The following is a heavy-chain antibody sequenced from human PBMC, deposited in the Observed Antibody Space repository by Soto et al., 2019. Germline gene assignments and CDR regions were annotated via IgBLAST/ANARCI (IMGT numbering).Heavy chain of an antibody. V-gene: IGHV4-30-4*01. CDR3: AGDSNGWGGVGARPFDY. J-gene: IGHJ4*02. D-gene: IGHD3-16*01. Sequence: PSETLSLTCNVSGGSFSSGAFYWSWIRQPQGKGLEWIGYLYNSGSTDYNPSLKRRLTISVDTSKNQFSLRLSSVTAADTAVYYCAGDSNGWGGVGARPFDYWGQGTLVTVSS. CDR2: LYNSGST. CDR1: GGSFSSGAFY.